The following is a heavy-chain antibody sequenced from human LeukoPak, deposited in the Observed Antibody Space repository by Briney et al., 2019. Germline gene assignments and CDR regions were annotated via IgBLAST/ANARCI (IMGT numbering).Heavy chain of an antibody. CDR2: ISSSGNTI. D-gene: IGHD5-18*01. CDR1: GFTFSDYY. Sequence: PGGSLRLPCAASGFTFSDYYMSWIRQAPGKGLEWVSYISSSGNTIYYADSVKGRFTISRDNAKNSLYVQMNSLRAEDTAVYYCARGVSGYSYGSRFDYWGQGTLVTVSS. CDR3: ARGVSGYSYGSRFDY. J-gene: IGHJ4*02. V-gene: IGHV3-11*01.